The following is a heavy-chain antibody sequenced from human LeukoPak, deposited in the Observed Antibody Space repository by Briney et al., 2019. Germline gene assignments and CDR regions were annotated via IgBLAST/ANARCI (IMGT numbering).Heavy chain of an antibody. J-gene: IGHJ5*02. CDR3: ARALGLRYFDWSPRGGNWFDP. Sequence: PSETLSLTCAVYGGSFSGYYWSWIRQPPGKGLEWIGEINHSGSTNYNPSLKSRVTISVDTSKNQFSLKLSSVTAADTAVYYCARALGLRYFDWSPRGGNWFDPWAREPWSPSPQ. CDR1: GGSFSGYY. V-gene: IGHV4-34*01. CDR2: INHSGST. D-gene: IGHD3-9*01.